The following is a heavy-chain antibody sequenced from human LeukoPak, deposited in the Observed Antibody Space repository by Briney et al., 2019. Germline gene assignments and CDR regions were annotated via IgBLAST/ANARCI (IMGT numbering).Heavy chain of an antibody. CDR3: VRDNAAADGALDY. J-gene: IGHJ4*02. Sequence: GGSLRLSCVASGFTLRSHGMHWVRQAPAKGLEWVAVIWYDGSHRYYPDSVKGRFTISRDNSKNTLFLQMDSLRVDDTAVYYCVRDNAAADGALDYWGQGSLVTVSS. CDR1: GFTLRSHG. V-gene: IGHV3-33*01. CDR2: IWYDGSHR. D-gene: IGHD5-24*01.